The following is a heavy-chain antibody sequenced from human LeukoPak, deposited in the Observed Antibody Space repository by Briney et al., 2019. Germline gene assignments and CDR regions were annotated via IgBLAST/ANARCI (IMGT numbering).Heavy chain of an antibody. CDR3: ARAYYDFWSGYYGEPYYFDY. J-gene: IGHJ4*02. Sequence: GGSLRLSCAASGFTFSSYWMRWVRQAPGKGLVWVSRINSDGSSTSYADSVKGRFTISRDNAKNTLYLQMNSLRAEDTAVYYCARAYYDFWSGYYGEPYYFDYWGQGTLVTVSS. V-gene: IGHV3-74*01. D-gene: IGHD3-3*01. CDR1: GFTFSSYW. CDR2: INSDGSST.